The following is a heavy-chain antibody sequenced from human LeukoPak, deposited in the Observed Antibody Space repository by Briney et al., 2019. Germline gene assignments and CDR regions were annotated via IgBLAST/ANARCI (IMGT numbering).Heavy chain of an antibody. CDR1: GGSISSGDYY. Sequence: NPSETLSLTCTVSGGSISSGDYYWSWIRQPPGKGLEWIGYIYYSGSTYYNPSLKSRVTISVDTSKNQFSLKLSSVTAADTAVYYCARHAEDYDDYDWFDPWGQGTLVTVSS. D-gene: IGHD4-17*01. CDR3: ARHAEDYDDYDWFDP. CDR2: IYYSGST. J-gene: IGHJ5*02. V-gene: IGHV4-30-4*08.